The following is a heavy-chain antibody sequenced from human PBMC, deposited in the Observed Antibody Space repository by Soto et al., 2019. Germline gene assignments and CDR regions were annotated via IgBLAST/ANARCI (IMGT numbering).Heavy chain of an antibody. CDR1: GYTFTGYA. CDR3: AGAVAVPADFDY. J-gene: IGHJ4*02. Sequence: QVQLVQSGAEEKKPGASVKVSCKASGYTFTGYAMHWVRQAPGQRLEWMGWINAGNGNTKYSQKLQGRVTITRDTSASRAYMELSSLRSEDTAVYYCAGAVAVPADFDYWGQGTLVTVSS. V-gene: IGHV1-3*05. CDR2: INAGNGNT. D-gene: IGHD2-2*01.